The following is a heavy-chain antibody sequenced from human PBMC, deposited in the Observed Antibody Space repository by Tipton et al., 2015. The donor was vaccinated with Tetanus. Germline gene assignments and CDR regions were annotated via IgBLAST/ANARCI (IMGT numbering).Heavy chain of an antibody. D-gene: IGHD3-10*01. CDR2: IWYDGSNK. Sequence: RSLRLSCAASGFTFSSYGMHWVRQAPGKGLEWVAVIWYDGSNKYYADSVKGRFTISRDNSKNTLYLQMNSLRAEDTAVYYCARDRFELLWFGELVRWGQGTLVTVSS. V-gene: IGHV3-33*01. J-gene: IGHJ4*02. CDR1: GFTFSSYG. CDR3: ARDRFELLWFGELVR.